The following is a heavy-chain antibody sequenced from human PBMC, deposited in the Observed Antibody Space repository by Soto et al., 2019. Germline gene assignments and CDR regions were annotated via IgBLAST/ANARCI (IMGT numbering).Heavy chain of an antibody. V-gene: IGHV4-4*02. J-gene: IGHJ6*02. CDR1: GASISSDNW. Sequence: QVQLWESGPGLVKPSGTLSLTCAVSGASISSDNWWTWVRQPPGKGLEWIGEISHSGSANYNPSLKSRLTISVDKSKNHFSLKLSSLTAADTAVYHCARSESESYLREGLGYYYAMDVWGQGTTVTVSS. D-gene: IGHD1-26*01. CDR2: ISHSGSA. CDR3: ARSESESYLREGLGYYYAMDV.